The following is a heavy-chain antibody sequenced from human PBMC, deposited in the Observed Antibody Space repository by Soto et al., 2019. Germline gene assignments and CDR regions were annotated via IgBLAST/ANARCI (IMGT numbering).Heavy chain of an antibody. J-gene: IGHJ6*03. CDR2: INDTGNI. D-gene: IGHD3-10*01. CDR3: ARGLIVWFGELSRRGGYYYYMDV. V-gene: IGHV4-34*01. CDR1: GGSFSGYQ. Sequence: QVQLQQWGAGLLKPSETLSLTCAVYGGSFSGYQWTWIRQTPGKGLEWIGEINDTGNINYNPSLKSRVTIFIDTPKKQISLKLSSVTAADTAVYYCARGLIVWFGELSRRGGYYYYMDVSGKGTTVTVSS.